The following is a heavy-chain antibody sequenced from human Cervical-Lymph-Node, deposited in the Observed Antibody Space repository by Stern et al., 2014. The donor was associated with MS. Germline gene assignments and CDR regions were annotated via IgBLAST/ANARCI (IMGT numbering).Heavy chain of an antibody. CDR3: ARALSSSWYREGNWFDP. CDR1: GYTFTSYA. V-gene: IGHV7-4-1*01. D-gene: IGHD6-13*01. CDR2: INTNTGNP. Sequence: VQLVQSGSELKKPGASVKVSCKASGYTFTSYAMNWVRQATGQGLEWMGWINTNTGNPTYAQGFTGRFVFSLDTSVSTAYLQICSLKAEDTAVYYCARALSSSWYREGNWFDPWGQGTLVTVSS. J-gene: IGHJ5*02.